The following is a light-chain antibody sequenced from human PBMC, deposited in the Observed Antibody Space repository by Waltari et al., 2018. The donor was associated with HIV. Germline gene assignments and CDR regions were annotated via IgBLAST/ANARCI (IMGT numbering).Light chain of an antibody. CDR2: RNN. Sequence: QSVLTQPPSASGTPGQRVTISCSGSGSNIGSNYVYWYQHLPGTAPKLLIYRNNQRYSGVPDRFSGSKSGTSASLAISGLRSEDEADYYCAAWDDSRRGVFGGGTKLTVL. CDR1: GSNIGSNY. CDR3: AAWDDSRRGV. J-gene: IGLJ2*01. V-gene: IGLV1-47*01.